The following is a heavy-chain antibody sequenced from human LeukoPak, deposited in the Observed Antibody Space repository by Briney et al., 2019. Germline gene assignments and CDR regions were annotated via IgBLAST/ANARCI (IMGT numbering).Heavy chain of an antibody. Sequence: PGGSLRLSCAASGFTFSSYTMTWVRQAPGEGLKWVSSISGNGDGTKYADSVKGRFTIARDNSTTTLCLQMDSLRAEDTAVYYCARDLGYCRGGSCYSGPNHNWFDPWGQGTLVTVSS. J-gene: IGHJ5*02. D-gene: IGHD2-15*01. V-gene: IGHV3-23*01. CDR3: ARDLGYCRGGSCYSGPNHNWFDP. CDR2: ISGNGDGT. CDR1: GFTFSSYT.